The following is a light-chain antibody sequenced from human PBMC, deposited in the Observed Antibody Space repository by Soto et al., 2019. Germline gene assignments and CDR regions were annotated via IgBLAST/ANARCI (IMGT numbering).Light chain of an antibody. CDR2: AAS. CDR3: QKYSGAPPM. Sequence: DIPMTQSPSSLSTSVGDRVTITCRASQAIGIYLAWYQQKPGKVPKLLIYAASTLQSGVPSRFSGSGSGTDFTLTINSLQPEDVATYYCQKYSGAPPMFGQGTKVEIK. CDR1: QAIGIY. J-gene: IGKJ1*01. V-gene: IGKV1-27*01.